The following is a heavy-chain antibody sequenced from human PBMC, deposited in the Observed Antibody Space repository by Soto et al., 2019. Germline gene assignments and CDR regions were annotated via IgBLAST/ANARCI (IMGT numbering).Heavy chain of an antibody. V-gene: IGHV3-23*01. D-gene: IGHD6-19*01. J-gene: IGHJ1*01. CDR1: GFTFSSYA. CDR3: AKGVPGIAVAGTGYFQH. CDR2: ISGSGDST. Sequence: EVQLLESGGGLVQPGGSLRLYCAASGFTFSSYAMSWVRQAPGKGLEWVSGISGSGDSTYYADSVKGRFTISRDNSKNTLYLQMNSLRAEDTAVYYCAKGVPGIAVAGTGYFQHWGQGTLVTVSS.